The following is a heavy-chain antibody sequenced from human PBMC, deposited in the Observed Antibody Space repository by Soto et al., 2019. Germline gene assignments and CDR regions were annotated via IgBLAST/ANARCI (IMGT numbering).Heavy chain of an antibody. CDR1: GFTFSSYA. CDR2: ISYDGNDK. Sequence: QVQLVESGGGVVQPGRSLRLSCAASGFTFSSYAMHWVRQAPSKGLEWVAVISYDGNDKYYADSVKGRFTISRDNSKNTLYLQMNRLSTDDTAVYYCARVSYYDSGSYLLIDYWGQGTLVTVSS. D-gene: IGHD3-10*01. CDR3: ARVSYYDSGSYLLIDY. V-gene: IGHV3-30-3*01. J-gene: IGHJ4*02.